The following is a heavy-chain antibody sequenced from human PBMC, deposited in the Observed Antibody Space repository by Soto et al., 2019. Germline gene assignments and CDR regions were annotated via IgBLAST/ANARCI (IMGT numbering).Heavy chain of an antibody. J-gene: IGHJ6*02. CDR1: GGSISSYY. CDR2: IYYSGST. CDR3: ARGAYCSGGSCYTTLYYYYGMDV. D-gene: IGHD2-15*01. Sequence: SETLSLTCTVSGGSISSYYWSWIRQPPGKGLEWIGYIYYSGSTNYNPSLKSRVTISVDTSTNQFSLKLSSVTAADTAVYYCARGAYCSGGSCYTTLYYYYGMDVWGQGTTVTVSS. V-gene: IGHV4-59*01.